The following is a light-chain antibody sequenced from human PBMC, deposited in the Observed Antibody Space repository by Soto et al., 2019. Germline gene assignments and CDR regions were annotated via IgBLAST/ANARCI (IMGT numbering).Light chain of an antibody. CDR1: KLGDKY. CDR3: QAWDSITAVL. CDR2: QDS. Sequence: SYELTQPPSVSVSPGQTASITCSGDKLGDKYACWYQQKPGQSPVLVIYQDSKRPSGIPERFSGSNSGNTATLTISGTQAMDEADYYCQAWDSITAVLFGGGTKLTVL. V-gene: IGLV3-1*01. J-gene: IGLJ2*01.